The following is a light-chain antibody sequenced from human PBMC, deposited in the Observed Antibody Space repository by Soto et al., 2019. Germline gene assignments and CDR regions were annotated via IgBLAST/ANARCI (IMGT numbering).Light chain of an antibody. CDR2: NAF. CDR1: QSINIY. Sequence: EIVLTQSPATLSLSPGERATLACRASQSINIYLSWYQQRPGQAPRLLISNAFNRATDIPGRFSGSGSGTDFTLTISSLEPEDFAIYYCQQRYNWPRTFGQGTKVEIK. V-gene: IGKV3-11*01. J-gene: IGKJ1*01. CDR3: QQRYNWPRT.